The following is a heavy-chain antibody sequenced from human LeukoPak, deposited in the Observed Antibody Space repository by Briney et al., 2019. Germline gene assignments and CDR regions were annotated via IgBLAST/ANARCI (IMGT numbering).Heavy chain of an antibody. V-gene: IGHV4-59*12. CDR3: ARGSKPYRSTNFDY. CDR2: IYYTGST. J-gene: IGHJ4*02. D-gene: IGHD1/OR15-1a*01. CDR1: GGSISSYY. Sequence: SETLSLTCTVSGGSISSYYWSWIRQPPGKGLEWIGHIYYTGSTKYNQSLKSRVTISLDTSKNQVSLRLTSVTAADTAVYYCARGSKPYRSTNFDYWGQGTLVTVSS.